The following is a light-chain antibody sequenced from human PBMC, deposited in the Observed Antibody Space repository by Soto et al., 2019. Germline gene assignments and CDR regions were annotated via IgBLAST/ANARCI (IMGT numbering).Light chain of an antibody. CDR2: GAS. Sequence: EVVLTQSPGTLSLSPGDRATLSCGASQSVTSKLAWYQQKPGQAPRLLISGASNRATGIPDRFSGSGSGTYFTLTISRLEPDDFALYCCQQYGGSPITFGLGTRLEI. V-gene: IGKV3-20*01. J-gene: IGKJ5*01. CDR3: QQYGGSPIT. CDR1: QSVTSK.